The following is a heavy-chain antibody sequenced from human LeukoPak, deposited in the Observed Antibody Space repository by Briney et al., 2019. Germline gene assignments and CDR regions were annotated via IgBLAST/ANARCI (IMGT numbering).Heavy chain of an antibody. CDR2: IYYSGST. V-gene: IGHV4-39*01. J-gene: IGHJ4*02. CDR3: ASQYCSGGSCSHDY. CDR1: GGSICSSSYY. D-gene: IGHD2-15*01. Sequence: SETLSLTCTVSGGSICSSSYYWGWIRQPPGKGLEWIGSIYYSGSTYYNPSLKSRVTISVDTSKNQFSLKLSSVTAADTAVYYCASQYCSGGSCSHDYWGQGTLVTVSS.